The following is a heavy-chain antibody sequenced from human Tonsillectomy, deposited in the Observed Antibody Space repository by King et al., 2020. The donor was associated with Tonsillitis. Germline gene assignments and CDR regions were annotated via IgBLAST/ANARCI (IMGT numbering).Heavy chain of an antibody. J-gene: IGHJ4*02. V-gene: IGHV3-21*01. D-gene: IGHD2-15*01. CDR2: ISSGSTYI. Sequence: VQLVESGGGLVKPGGSLRLSCAASGFTFSSYPMNWVRQAPGKGLEWVSSISSGSTYIQYADSVKGRFTISRDNAKNSLYLQMNSLRAEDTAVYYCARRQSRGAPFDYWGQGTLVTVSS. CDR1: GFTFSSYP. CDR3: ARRQSRGAPFDY.